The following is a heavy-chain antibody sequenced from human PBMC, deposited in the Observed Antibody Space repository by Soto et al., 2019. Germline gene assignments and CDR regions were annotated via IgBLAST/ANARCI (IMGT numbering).Heavy chain of an antibody. V-gene: IGHV1-8*01. CDR3: ARGNSGRISRPYYYYMGV. CDR1: GYTFTSYD. J-gene: IGHJ6*03. CDR2: MNPNSGNT. Sequence: ASVKVSCKASGYTFTSYDINWVRQATGQGLEWMGWMNPNSGNTGYAQKFQGRVTMTRNTSISTAYMELSSLRSEDTAVYYCARGNSGRISRPYYYYMGVWGKGTTVTVSS. D-gene: IGHD7-27*01.